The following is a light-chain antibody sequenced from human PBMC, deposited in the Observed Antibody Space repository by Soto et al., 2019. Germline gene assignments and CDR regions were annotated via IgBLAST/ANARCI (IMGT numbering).Light chain of an antibody. J-gene: IGLJ1*01. CDR3: SSYAGSEGV. Sequence: QSVLTQPPSASGSPGQSVTISCTGTTSDVCGYNYVSWYQQHPGKAPKLMIYEVSKRPSGVPDRFSGSKSGNTASLTVSGLQAEDEADYYCSSYAGSEGVFGTGTKVTVL. V-gene: IGLV2-8*01. CDR2: EVS. CDR1: TSDVCGYNY.